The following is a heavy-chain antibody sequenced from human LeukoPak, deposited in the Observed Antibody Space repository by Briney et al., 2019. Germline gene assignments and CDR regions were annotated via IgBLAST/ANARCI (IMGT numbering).Heavy chain of an antibody. CDR2: ISVSGGST. D-gene: IGHD3-10*01. CDR1: GFTFSSYA. J-gene: IGHJ5*02. CDR3: ANITMVRVINWFDP. Sequence: GGSLRLSCAASGFTFSSYAMSWVGQGPGKGLEGVSAISVSGGSTDYADSGKGRFTISRDNSKTTLSLQMTSLRAEATAVYSCANITMVRVINWFDPWGQGTLVTVSS. V-gene: IGHV3-23*01.